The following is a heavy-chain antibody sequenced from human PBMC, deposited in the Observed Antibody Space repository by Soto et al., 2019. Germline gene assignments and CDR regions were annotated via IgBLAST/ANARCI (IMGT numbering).Heavy chain of an antibody. V-gene: IGHV1-69*06. CDR3: ARDRIELRLGKYSFNAMDV. CDR1: GGTFSDFA. CDR2: IVPRFGSP. J-gene: IGHJ6*02. Sequence: QVQLVQSGAEMRKPGSSLRVSCKASGGTFSDFAFSWVRQAPGQGLEWMGGIVPRFGSPNYAQKFVGRVTITADTSTSTVYMELSSLRFYDTAVYFCARDRIELRLGKYSFNAMDVWGQGTTITVSS. D-gene: IGHD3-16*01.